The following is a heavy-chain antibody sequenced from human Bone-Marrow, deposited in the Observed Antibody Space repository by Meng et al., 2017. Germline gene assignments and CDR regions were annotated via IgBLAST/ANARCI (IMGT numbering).Heavy chain of an antibody. Sequence: SSVKVSCKASGGTFSSYAISWVRQAPGQGLEWMGGIIPIFGTANYAQKFQGRVTITADECTSTAYMELSSLRSEDTAVYYCAGVMVGATTYRRYYYYYYGMDVWGQGTAVTVSS. V-gene: IGHV1-69*13. CDR1: GGTFSSYA. CDR2: IIPIFGTA. J-gene: IGHJ6*02. CDR3: AGVMVGATTYRRYYYYYYGMDV. D-gene: IGHD1-26*01.